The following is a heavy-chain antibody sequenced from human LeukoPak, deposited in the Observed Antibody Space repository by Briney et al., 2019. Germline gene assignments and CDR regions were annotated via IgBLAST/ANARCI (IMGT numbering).Heavy chain of an antibody. CDR3: ARDPGNYDFWSGYSTYYYYYMDV. Sequence: SETLSLTCTVSGGSISSGGYYWSWIRQPPGKGLEWIGYIYHSGSTYYNPSLKSRVTISVDRSKNQFSLKLSSVTAADTAVYYCARDPGNYDFWSGYSTYYYYYMDVWGKGTTVTVSS. CDR1: GGSISSGGYY. J-gene: IGHJ6*03. CDR2: IYHSGST. D-gene: IGHD3-3*01. V-gene: IGHV4-30-2*01.